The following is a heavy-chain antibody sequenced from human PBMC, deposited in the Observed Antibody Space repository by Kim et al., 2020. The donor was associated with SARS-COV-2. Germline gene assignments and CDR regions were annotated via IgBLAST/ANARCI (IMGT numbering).Heavy chain of an antibody. Sequence: GGSLRLSCAASGFTVSSNYMSWVRQAPGKGLEWVSVIYSDGSTYYADSVKGRFTISRDNSKNTLYLQMNSLRAEDTAVYYCVRDRVVGYYYGMDVWGQGTTVTVSS. J-gene: IGHJ6*02. V-gene: IGHV3-53*01. CDR3: VRDRVVGYYYGMDV. CDR1: GFTVSSNY. CDR2: IYSDGST. D-gene: IGHD3-10*01.